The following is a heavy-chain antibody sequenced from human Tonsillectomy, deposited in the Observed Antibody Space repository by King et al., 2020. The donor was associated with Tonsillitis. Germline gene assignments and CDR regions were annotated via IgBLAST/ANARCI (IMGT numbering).Heavy chain of an antibody. CDR1: GGSINSYY. CDR2: IHYTGST. CDR3: ARASSYFDN. Sequence: QLQESGPGLVKPSETLSLTCTVSGGSINSYYWSWIRQPPGKGLEWNGYIHYTGSTNYNPSLKSRVAISVDTSKNQFSLRLSSVTAADTAVYYCARASSYFDNWGQGTLVTVSS. J-gene: IGHJ4*02. V-gene: IGHV4-59*01.